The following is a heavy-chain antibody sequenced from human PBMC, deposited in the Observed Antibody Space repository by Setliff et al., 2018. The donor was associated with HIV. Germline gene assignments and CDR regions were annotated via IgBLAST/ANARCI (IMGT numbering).Heavy chain of an antibody. CDR3: AKDDVPRDFDI. CDR1: GFSFSIYA. Sequence: GESLTISCAASGFSFSIYAMTWVRQAPGKGLEWVSGISGSGLSTYYADSVKGRFTISRDNSKNTLYLQVNSLRAEDTAVYYCAKDDVPRDFDIWGQGTMVTVSS. J-gene: IGHJ3*02. CDR2: ISGSGLST. V-gene: IGHV3-23*01.